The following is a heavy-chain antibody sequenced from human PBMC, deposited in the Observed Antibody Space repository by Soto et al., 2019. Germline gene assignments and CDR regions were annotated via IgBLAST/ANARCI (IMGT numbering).Heavy chain of an antibody. D-gene: IGHD6-6*01. V-gene: IGHV1-69*13. CDR3: ARDGKYSSSSGPYFDY. J-gene: IGHJ4*02. Sequence: SVKVSCKASGGTFSSYAISWVRQAPGQGLGWMGGIIPIFGTANYAQKFQGRVTITADESTSTAYMELSSLRSEDTAVYYCARDGKYSSSSGPYFDYWGQGTLVTVSS. CDR1: GGTFSSYA. CDR2: IIPIFGTA.